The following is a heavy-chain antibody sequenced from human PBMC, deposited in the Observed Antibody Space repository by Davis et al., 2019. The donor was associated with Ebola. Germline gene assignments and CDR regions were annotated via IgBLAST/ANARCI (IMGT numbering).Heavy chain of an antibody. Sequence: GGSLRLSCATSGFTFTAAWMSWVPQAPGKGLEWVGRMKRNSDGGTADYAASVKGRCTISRDDSKNTLYLEINSLKNEDTAMYYCTLVGASGRAYWGQGTLVTVSS. CDR3: TLVGASGRAY. J-gene: IGHJ4*02. V-gene: IGHV3-15*01. D-gene: IGHD1-26*01. CDR1: GFTFTAAW. CDR2: MKRNSDGGTA.